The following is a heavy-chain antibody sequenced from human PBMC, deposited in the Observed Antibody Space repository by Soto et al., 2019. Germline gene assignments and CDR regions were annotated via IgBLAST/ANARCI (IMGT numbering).Heavy chain of an antibody. D-gene: IGHD3-10*01. CDR3: ATYHRLRSGSGMPLDV. V-gene: IGHV3-33*01. CDR1: GFTFSSYG. CDR2: IWYDGSNK. Sequence: GGSLRLSCAASGFTFSSYGMHWVRQAPGKGLEWVAVIWYDGSNKYYADSVKGRFTISRDNSKNTLYLQMNSLRAEDTAVYYCATYHRLRSGSGMPLDVWGQGTTVTVSS. J-gene: IGHJ6*02.